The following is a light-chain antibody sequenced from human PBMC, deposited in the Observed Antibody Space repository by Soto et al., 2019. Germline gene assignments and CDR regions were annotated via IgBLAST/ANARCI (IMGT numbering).Light chain of an antibody. CDR3: QQRKSWPPIT. Sequence: EIVLTQSPATLSLSLGERATLSCRASQSVDSSLAWYQQKPGQAPRLVIYDASNRATVIPARFSGSGSGTDFTLTISSLEPEDFAVYYCQQRKSWPPITFGGGTTVEIK. J-gene: IGKJ4*01. CDR1: QSVDSS. CDR2: DAS. V-gene: IGKV3-11*01.